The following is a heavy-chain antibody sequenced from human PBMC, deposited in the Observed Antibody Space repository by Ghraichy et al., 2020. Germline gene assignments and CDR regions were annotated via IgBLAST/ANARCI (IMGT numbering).Heavy chain of an antibody. CDR1: GFTFSSYA. V-gene: IGHV3-23*01. D-gene: IGHD3-3*01. J-gene: IGHJ6*02. Sequence: WGSLRLSCAASGFTFSSYAMSWVRQAPGKGLEWVSAISGSGGSTYYADSVKGRFTISRDNSKNTLYLQMNSLRAEDTAVYYCAKDALRLRMSGYFGGNGMDVWGQGTTVTVSS. CDR2: ISGSGGST. CDR3: AKDALRLRMSGYFGGNGMDV.